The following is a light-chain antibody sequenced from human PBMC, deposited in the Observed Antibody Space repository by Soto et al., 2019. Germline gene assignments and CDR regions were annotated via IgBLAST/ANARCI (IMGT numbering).Light chain of an antibody. CDR3: QQYNSYSLT. V-gene: IGKV1-17*01. J-gene: IGKJ4*01. Sequence: DIQMTQSPSSLSASVGDSITITFRASQGIGNDLGWFQQEPGKAPKRLIYAASSFQSGVPSRFSGSGSGTEFSLTISSLQPDDFATYYCQQYNSYSLTFGGGTKVDIK. CDR2: AAS. CDR1: QGIGND.